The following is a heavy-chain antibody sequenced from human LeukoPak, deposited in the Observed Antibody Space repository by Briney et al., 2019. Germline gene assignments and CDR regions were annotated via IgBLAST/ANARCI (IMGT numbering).Heavy chain of an antibody. CDR3: ATLPGGVTTPNPS. V-gene: IGHV4-61*09. J-gene: IGHJ5*02. Sequence: PSETLSLTCTASGGSISSGSYYWSWIRQPAGKRLEWIGHIYRSGSTNYNPSLKSRVTISVDTSKNQFSLKLTSVTAADTAVYYCATLPGGVTTPNPSWGQGTLVTVSS. D-gene: IGHD4-17*01. CDR2: IYRSGST. CDR1: GGSISSGSYY.